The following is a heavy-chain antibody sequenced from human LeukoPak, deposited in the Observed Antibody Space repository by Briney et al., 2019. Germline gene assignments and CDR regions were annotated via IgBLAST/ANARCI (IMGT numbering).Heavy chain of an antibody. CDR1: GYTFTGYY. D-gene: IGHD2-15*01. J-gene: IGHJ4*02. CDR3: ARGLAAALGYFDY. V-gene: IGHV1-2*02. Sequence: ASVKVSCKAFGYTFTGYYMHWVRQAPGQGPEWMGWLNPNSGGTNYAQKFQGRVTMTRDTSISTVYMELSRLRSDDTAVFYCARGLAAALGYFDYWGQGTLVTVSS. CDR2: LNPNSGGT.